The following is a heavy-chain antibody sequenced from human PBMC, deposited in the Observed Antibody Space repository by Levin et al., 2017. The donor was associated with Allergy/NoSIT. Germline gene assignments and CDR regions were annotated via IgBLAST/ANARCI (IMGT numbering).Heavy chain of an antibody. CDR1: GFTFSSYA. CDR2: ISYDGSNK. D-gene: IGHD2-21*02. J-gene: IGHJ3*02. CDR3: ASSIVVVTALSFDI. V-gene: IGHV3-30*04. Sequence: GGSLRLSCAASGFTFSSYAMHWVRQAPGKGLEWVAVISYDGSNKYYADSVKGRFTISRDNSKNTLYLQMNSLRAEDTAVYYCASSIVVVTALSFDIWGQGTMVTVSS.